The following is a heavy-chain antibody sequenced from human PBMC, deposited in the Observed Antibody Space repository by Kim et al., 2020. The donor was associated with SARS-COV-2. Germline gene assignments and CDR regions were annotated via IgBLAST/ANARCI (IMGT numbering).Heavy chain of an antibody. CDR1: GFSLTTYG. CDR3: AKGGIVERWYYLYD. D-gene: IGHD3-16*01. V-gene: IGHV3-30*18. CDR2: ISSDGNSK. Sequence: GGSLRLSCAASGFSLTTYGMHWVRQAPGKGLEWVAVISSDGNSKYYADSVKGRFTXSRDIPKNKLSLXRNSLRVEDTAVYDCAKGGIVERWYYLYDWGQGTLVTVSS. J-gene: IGHJ4*02.